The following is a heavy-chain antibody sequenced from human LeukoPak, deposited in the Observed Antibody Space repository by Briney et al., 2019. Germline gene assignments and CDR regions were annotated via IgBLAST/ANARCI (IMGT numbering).Heavy chain of an antibody. CDR2: ISWNSDTI. CDR1: GYIFDYYG. V-gene: IGHV3-9*03. CDR3: TREYCSSARCYGFLDY. J-gene: IGHJ4*02. Sequence: GGSLRLSCAGSGYIFDYYGMRWVRQAPGKGLEWVSGISWNSDTIGYVDSVKGRFTISRDNAKNSLYLQMNSLRPEDMALYYCTREYCSSARCYGFLDYWDQGTLVTVSS. D-gene: IGHD2-2*01.